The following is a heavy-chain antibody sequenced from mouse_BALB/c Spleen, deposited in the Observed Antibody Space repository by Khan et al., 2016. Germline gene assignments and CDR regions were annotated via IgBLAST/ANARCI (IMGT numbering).Heavy chain of an antibody. CDR3: ARCVSSAYVGGMDY. CDR1: GDSITSGY. Sequence: EVQLQESGPSLVKPSQTLSLTCSVTGDSITSGYWNWIRKFPGIKLEYMGYITYSGSTYYNPSLKSRISITRDTSKNQYFLQLISVTTEDTATDYCARCVSSAYVGGMDYWGQGTSVTVSS. V-gene: IGHV3-8*02. J-gene: IGHJ4*01. CDR2: ITYSGST. D-gene: IGHD1-1*01.